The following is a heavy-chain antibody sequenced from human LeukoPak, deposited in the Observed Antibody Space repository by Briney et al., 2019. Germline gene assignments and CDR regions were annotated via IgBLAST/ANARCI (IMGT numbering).Heavy chain of an antibody. Sequence: GGSLRLSCAASGFTFSRYWMSWVRPAPGKGLEWVAKIKQDGSDKYYVDSVKGRFTISRDNAKNSLYLQMNSLGAEDTAVYYCARALRFLEWSVDYWGQGTLVTVSS. CDR3: ARALRFLEWSVDY. V-gene: IGHV3-7*01. J-gene: IGHJ4*02. D-gene: IGHD3-3*01. CDR1: GFTFSRYW. CDR2: IKQDGSDK.